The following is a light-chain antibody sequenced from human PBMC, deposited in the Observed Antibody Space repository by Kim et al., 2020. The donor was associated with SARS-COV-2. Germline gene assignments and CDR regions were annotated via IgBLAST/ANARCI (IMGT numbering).Light chain of an antibody. CDR2: SAS. J-gene: IGKJ1*01. Sequence: SPGERATLSYRGSQSSSGNYLAWYQQKPGQAPRLLIYSASTRATGIPDRFSGSGSGTDFTLTINRLEPEDFAVYYCQQFGDSPRTFGQGTKVDIK. CDR1: QSSSGNY. V-gene: IGKV3-20*01. CDR3: QQFGDSPRT.